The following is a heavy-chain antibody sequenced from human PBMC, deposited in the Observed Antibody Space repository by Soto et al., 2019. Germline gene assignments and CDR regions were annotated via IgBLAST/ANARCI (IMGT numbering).Heavy chain of an antibody. D-gene: IGHD2-2*01. CDR2: IDPRDSYT. CDR1: GYTFTTFW. CDR3: ARLYCTSSTCDSWFDP. Sequence: GESLKISCTGFGYTFTTFWISWVRQMPGRGLEWMGRIDPRDSYTTYSPSFQGHVTISVDKSIRTAYLQWGSLKASDTAMYYCARLYCTSSTCDSWFDPWGQGTLVTVSS. J-gene: IGHJ5*02. V-gene: IGHV5-10-1*01.